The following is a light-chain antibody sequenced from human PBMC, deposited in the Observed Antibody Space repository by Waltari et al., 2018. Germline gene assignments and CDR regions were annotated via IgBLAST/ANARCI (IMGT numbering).Light chain of an antibody. V-gene: IGLV2-14*01. Sequence: QSALTQPASVSASPGQSIRISCTETSSDVGDYNYVSWYQQHPGKAPKLIIYDVNKRPSGVSNRFSASKSGNTASLTISGLQPEDEADYYCSSYTRSSTFLFGGGTKLTVL. CDR3: SSYTRSSTFL. J-gene: IGLJ3*02. CDR1: SSDVGDYNY. CDR2: DVN.